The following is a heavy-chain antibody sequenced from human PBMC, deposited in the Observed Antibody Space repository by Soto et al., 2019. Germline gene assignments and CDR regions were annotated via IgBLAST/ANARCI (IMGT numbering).Heavy chain of an antibody. J-gene: IGHJ4*02. CDR2: IYPGDSEA. Sequence: EVQLVQSGAEVKKPGESLKISCKGSGYSFSSYWIGWVRQMPGKGLEWMGIIYPGDSEARYSLSLQGQVTFSADKSISTAYLQWSRLKASDTAMYYCARLSGPERVPNYWGQGTLVTVSS. CDR1: GYSFSSYW. V-gene: IGHV5-51*01. CDR3: ARLSGPERVPNY.